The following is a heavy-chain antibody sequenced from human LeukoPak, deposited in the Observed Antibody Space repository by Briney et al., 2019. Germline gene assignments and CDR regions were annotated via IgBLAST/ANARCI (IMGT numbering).Heavy chain of an antibody. Sequence: GGSLRLSCTASGFTFSTYNMNWVRQAPGKGLEWVSYISSSTTTISYADSVKGRFTISRDNAQNSVYLQMNSLRVEDTAVYYCARAAYSSYYYGMDVWGQGTTVTVSS. V-gene: IGHV3-48*04. CDR1: GFTFSTYN. D-gene: IGHD6-19*01. J-gene: IGHJ6*02. CDR2: ISSSTTTI. CDR3: ARAAYSSYYYGMDV.